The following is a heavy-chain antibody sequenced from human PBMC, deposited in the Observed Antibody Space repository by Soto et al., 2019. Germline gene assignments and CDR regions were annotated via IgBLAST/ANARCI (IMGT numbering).Heavy chain of an antibody. CDR1: GGSISSGGYY. CDR3: ARETANPDYFDY. J-gene: IGHJ4*02. CDR2: IYYSGST. V-gene: IGHV4-31*03. Sequence: QVQLQESGPGLVKPSQTLSLTCTVSGGSISSGGYYWSWIRQHPGKGLEWIGYIYYSGSTYYNPSLKSRVTISVDTSKNQFALKLSSVTAADTAVYDCARETANPDYFDYWGQGTLVTVSS.